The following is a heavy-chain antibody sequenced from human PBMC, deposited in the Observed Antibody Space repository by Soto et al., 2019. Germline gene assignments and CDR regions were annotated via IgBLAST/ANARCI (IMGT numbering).Heavy chain of an antibody. Sequence: SETLSLTCTVSGGSINTGGYYWSWIRQHPGKGLEWIGYIYYSGSTYYNPSLKSRVTISLDTSKNQFSLNLSSVTAADTAVYYCALRYFYKFYWGQGTLVTVSS. CDR2: IYYSGST. CDR1: GGSINTGGYY. CDR3: ALRYFYKFY. D-gene: IGHD3-9*01. V-gene: IGHV4-31*03. J-gene: IGHJ4*02.